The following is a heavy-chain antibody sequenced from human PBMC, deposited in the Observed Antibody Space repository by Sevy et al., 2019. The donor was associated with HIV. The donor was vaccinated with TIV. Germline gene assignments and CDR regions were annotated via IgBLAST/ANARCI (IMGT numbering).Heavy chain of an antibody. Sequence: GGSLRLSCAVSGFSFDSYGMTWVRQAPGKGLEWVSGISGSGTRTYYADSVKGRFIISRDNSKNTLYLQMNSPRIEDRVIYYLAKGGGGHYDPDEIGYYFYYYNMDVWGNGTTVTVSS. V-gene: IGHV3-23*01. D-gene: IGHD3-22*01. CDR1: GFSFDSYG. CDR3: AKGGGGHYDPDEIGYYFYYYNMDV. CDR2: ISGSGTRT. J-gene: IGHJ6*03.